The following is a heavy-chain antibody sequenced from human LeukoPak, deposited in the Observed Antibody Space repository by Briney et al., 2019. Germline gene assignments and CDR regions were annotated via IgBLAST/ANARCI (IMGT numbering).Heavy chain of an antibody. J-gene: IGHJ4*02. CDR3: ASLMSIAAQGPLTC. D-gene: IGHD2-21*01. CDR2: ISFDGSSK. Sequence: GGSLSLSCAASGFRFSSYAMDWVRQAPGKGLEWVAGISFDGSSKYYADSVKGRFTISRDNSRKTVHLQMNSLRIEDTAVYYCASLMSIAAQGPLTCWGQGTLATVSS. V-gene: IGHV3-30-3*01. CDR1: GFRFSSYA.